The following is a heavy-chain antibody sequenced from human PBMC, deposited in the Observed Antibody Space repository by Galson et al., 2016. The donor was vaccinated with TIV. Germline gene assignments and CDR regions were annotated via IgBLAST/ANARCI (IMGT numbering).Heavy chain of an antibody. Sequence: SVMVPCKASGYTLSSYSISWVRQAPGQGLEWLGWISGYNGNKNYAQKFQGRVTMTTDTSTSTAYMELRSLRSDDTAVYYCARVPTKTFDFWSGYDNSFCMDVWGKGTTVIVSS. V-gene: IGHV1-18*01. D-gene: IGHD3-3*01. CDR3: ARVPTKTFDFWSGYDNSFCMDV. CDR2: ISGYNGNK. J-gene: IGHJ6*03. CDR1: GYTLSSYS.